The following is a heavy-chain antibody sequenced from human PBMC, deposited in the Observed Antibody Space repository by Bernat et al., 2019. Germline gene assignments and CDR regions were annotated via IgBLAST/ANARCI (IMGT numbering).Heavy chain of an antibody. CDR1: GFTVSSNY. Sequence: EVQLVESGGGLIQPGGSLRLSCAASGFTVSSNYMSWVRQAPGKGLEWVSVIYSGGSTYYADSVKGRFTISRDNSKNTLYLQMNSLRAEDTAVYYCAKKSLRVQGYFQHWGQGTLVTVSS. V-gene: IGHV3-53*01. CDR2: IYSGGST. J-gene: IGHJ1*01. CDR3: AKKSLRVQGYFQH.